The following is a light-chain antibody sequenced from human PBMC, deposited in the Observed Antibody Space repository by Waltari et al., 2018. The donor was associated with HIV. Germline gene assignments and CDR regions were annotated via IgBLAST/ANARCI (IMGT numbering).Light chain of an antibody. CDR2: EGTGGIVG. Sequence: QPVLTQQPSPSASLGAPVTPTYTLSTGYSNSKVNSYQQRQRKGPLFVMREGTGGIVGAKGDGIPDRFSVLGSGLNRYLTIKNIQEEDESDYHCGADHGSGKNVAWAFGGGTKLTVL. J-gene: IGLJ3*02. V-gene: IGLV9-49*03. CDR3: GADHGSGKNVAWA. CDR1: TGYSNSK.